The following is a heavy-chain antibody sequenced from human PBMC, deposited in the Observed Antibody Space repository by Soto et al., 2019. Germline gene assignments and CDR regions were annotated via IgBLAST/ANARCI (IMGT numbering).Heavy chain of an antibody. J-gene: IGHJ4*02. CDR3: ARETRITIFGVVIPVFDY. CDR2: VRYDGSNI. CDR1: GCTFSGYG. Sequence: GGSLRLSCGASGCTFSGYGMHWVRQAPGKGLDWVAVVRYDGSNIYYADSVKGRFTISRDNAKNSLYLQMNSLGAEDTAVYYCARETRITIFGVVIPVFDYWGQGTLVTVSS. V-gene: IGHV3-33*01. D-gene: IGHD3-3*01.